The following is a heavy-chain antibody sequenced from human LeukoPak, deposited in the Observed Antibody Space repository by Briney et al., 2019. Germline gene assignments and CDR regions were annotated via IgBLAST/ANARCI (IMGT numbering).Heavy chain of an antibody. CDR3: AKVYYYGSGSYYNDAFDI. Sequence: PGGSLRLSCAASGFTFSSYAMRWVCQAPGEGREWDSAISGSGGITYYAGSEKGRFIISGDNSKNTLYLQKNSLRAKDTPVYYCAKVYYYGSGSYYNDAFDIWCQGRIVIVSS. CDR2: ISGSGGIT. CDR1: GFTFSSYA. V-gene: IGHV3-23*01. D-gene: IGHD3-10*01. J-gene: IGHJ3*02.